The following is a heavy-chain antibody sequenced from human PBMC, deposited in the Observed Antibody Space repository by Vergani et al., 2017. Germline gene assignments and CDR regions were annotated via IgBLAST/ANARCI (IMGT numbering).Heavy chain of an antibody. CDR2: INTGNGNT. D-gene: IGHD3-22*01. CDR1: GYTFTSYA. Sequence: QVQLVQSGAEVKKPGASVKVSCKASGYTFTSYAMHWVRQAPGQRLEWMGWINTGNGNTKYSQKFQGRVTITRDTSASTAYMELSSLRSEDTAVYYCARPRIAYYDSSGYWSPDPFDIWGQGTMVTVSS. V-gene: IGHV1-3*04. CDR3: ARPRIAYYDSSGYWSPDPFDI. J-gene: IGHJ3*02.